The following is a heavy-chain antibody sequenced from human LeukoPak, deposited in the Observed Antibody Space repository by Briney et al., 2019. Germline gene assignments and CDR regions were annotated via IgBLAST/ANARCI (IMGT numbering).Heavy chain of an antibody. CDR3: ASPISGQSFDI. CDR1: GFTFSGYA. V-gene: IGHV3-64*04. Sequence: TAGSLRLSCSASGFTFSGYAVRWVRQAPGKGLEYVSSISSNGGSTYYADSVKGRFTISRDNSKNTLYLQMNSLRAEDTAAYYCASPISGQSFDIWGQGTMVTVSS. CDR2: ISSNGGST. J-gene: IGHJ3*02. D-gene: IGHD6-19*01.